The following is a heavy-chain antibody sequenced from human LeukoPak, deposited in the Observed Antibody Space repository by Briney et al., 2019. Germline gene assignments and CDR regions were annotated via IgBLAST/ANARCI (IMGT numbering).Heavy chain of an antibody. CDR3: ARDFCSGGSCYSGLSDP. CDR1: GFTFSSYG. Sequence: GGSLRLSCAASGFTFSSYGMHWVRQAPGKGLEWVAVIWYDGSNKYYADSVKGRFTISGDNSKNTLYLQMNSLRAEDTAVYYCARDFCSGGSCYSGLSDPWGQGTLVTVSS. CDR2: IWYDGSNK. V-gene: IGHV3-33*01. D-gene: IGHD2-15*01. J-gene: IGHJ5*02.